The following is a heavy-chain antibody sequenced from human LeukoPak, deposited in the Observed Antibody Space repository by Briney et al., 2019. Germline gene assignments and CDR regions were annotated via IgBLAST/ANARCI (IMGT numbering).Heavy chain of an antibody. Sequence: GGSLRLSCAASGFTVSNCWMHWVRQAPGEGLVWVSRVNSDRRSVAYADSVQGRFTISTDNAKKSLYLQMNSLRAEDTAVYYCHYESGERVDYWGQGTLVTVSS. J-gene: IGHJ4*02. V-gene: IGHV3-74*01. CDR2: VNSDRRSV. D-gene: IGHD1-1*01. CDR1: GFTVSNCW. CDR3: HYESGERVDY.